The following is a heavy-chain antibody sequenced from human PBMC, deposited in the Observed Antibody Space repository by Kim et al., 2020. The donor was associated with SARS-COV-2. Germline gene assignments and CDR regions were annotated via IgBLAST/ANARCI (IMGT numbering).Heavy chain of an antibody. CDR2: ISHSGST. D-gene: IGHD6-19*01. CDR1: SGSMSDFK. J-gene: IGHJ5*02. CDR3: ARGRKLRLSSSAWFRSNWFDP. V-gene: IGHV4-34*01. Sequence: SETLSLTCGLYSGSMSDFKWAWIRHLPGKGLEWIGEISHSGSTDYNPSLHSRLILSVDKSKNQFSLKLSSVTAADTGMYYCARGRKLRLSSSAWFRSNWFDPWGRGILVSVSS.